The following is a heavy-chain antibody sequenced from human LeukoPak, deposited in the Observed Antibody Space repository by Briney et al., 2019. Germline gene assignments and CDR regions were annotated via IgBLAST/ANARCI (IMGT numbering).Heavy chain of an antibody. V-gene: IGHV4-4*07. Sequence: PSETPSHTPSVPGGSIRDYNWCTIPDPAGGRLEWSWHIYPRGSTNYNPSLKSRVTISGDKSKNQFSLKMSSVTAADTAVYYYARVGGDCGGDCYHYYSMDVWGKGTTVTVSS. J-gene: IGHJ6*03. CDR1: GGSIRDYN. CDR2: IYPRGST. CDR3: ARVGGDCGGDCYHYYSMDV. D-gene: IGHD2-21*02.